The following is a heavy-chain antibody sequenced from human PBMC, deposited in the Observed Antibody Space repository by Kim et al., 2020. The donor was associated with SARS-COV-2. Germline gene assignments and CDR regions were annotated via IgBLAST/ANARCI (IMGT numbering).Heavy chain of an antibody. CDR1: GYTFTSYY. CDR3: ARDLLGYSGYEAFDY. D-gene: IGHD5-12*01. V-gene: IGHV1-46*01. CDR2: INPSGGST. J-gene: IGHJ4*02. Sequence: ASVKVSCKASGYTFTSYYMHWVRQAPGQGLEWMGIINPSGGSTSYAQKFQGRVTMTRDTSTSTVYMELSSLRSEDTAVYYCARDLLGYSGYEAFDYWGQGTLVTVSS.